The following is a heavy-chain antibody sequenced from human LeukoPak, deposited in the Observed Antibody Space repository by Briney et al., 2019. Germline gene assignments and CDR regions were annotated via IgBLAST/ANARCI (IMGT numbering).Heavy chain of an antibody. J-gene: IGHJ6*03. CDR3: AYRRVRSLGYYYMDV. V-gene: IGHV2-5*02. D-gene: IGHD7-27*01. Sequence: ASGSTLVNPTQTPTLTCTFSGFSLTTSGMGVGWIRQPPGKALEWLALIYWDDDKRYSRSLKSRLTITKDTSINQVVLTMTNMDPVDTATYYCAYRRVRSLGYYYMDVWGNGTTVTVSS. CDR1: GFSLTTSGMG. CDR2: IYWDDDK.